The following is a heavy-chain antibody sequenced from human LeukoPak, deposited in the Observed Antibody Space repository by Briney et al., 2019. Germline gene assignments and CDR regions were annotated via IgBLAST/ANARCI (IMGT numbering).Heavy chain of an antibody. CDR1: GGSISSSSYY. Sequence: SETLSLTCTVSGGSISSSSYYWGWIRQPPGKGLEWIGSIYYSGSTYYNPSLKSRVTISVDTSKNQFSLKLSSVTAADTAVYYCARDGYCTNGVCNSVFYMDVWGKGTTVTVSS. CDR2: IYYSGST. V-gene: IGHV4-39*02. CDR3: ARDGYCTNGVCNSVFYMDV. D-gene: IGHD2-8*01. J-gene: IGHJ6*03.